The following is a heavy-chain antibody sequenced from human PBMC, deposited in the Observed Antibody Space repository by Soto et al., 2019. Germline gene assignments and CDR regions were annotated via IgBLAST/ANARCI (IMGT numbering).Heavy chain of an antibody. CDR3: ARGTKGAGGWYFDL. Sequence: QIQVVQSEVEVKRPGASVRISCKASGYNLDNHAVTWVRQAPGQGLEWMGWIGALLYNDDTNHARKFQGRLTMARDTYPNTVYMELGSLRSDDTAVYYCARGTKGAGGWYFDLWGRGTLVVVSS. D-gene: IGHD2-8*01. CDR1: GYNLDNHA. J-gene: IGHJ2*01. CDR2: IGALLYNDDT. V-gene: IGHV1-18*01.